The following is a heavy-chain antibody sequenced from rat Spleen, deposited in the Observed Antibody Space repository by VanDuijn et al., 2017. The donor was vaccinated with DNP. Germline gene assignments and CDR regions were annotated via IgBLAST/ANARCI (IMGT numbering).Heavy chain of an antibody. CDR2: ITKRGGST. V-gene: IGHV5-19*01. Sequence: EVQLVDSGGGLVQPGRSLRLSCAASGFTFSNYGMAWVRQAPTKGLEWVASITKRGGSTYYRDSVKGRFTISRNNAKNTLYLQMDSLRSEDTATYYCTTEYYDGYPFAYWGQGTLVAVSS. J-gene: IGHJ3*01. CDR1: GFTFSNYG. D-gene: IGHD1-12*03. CDR3: TTEYYDGYPFAY.